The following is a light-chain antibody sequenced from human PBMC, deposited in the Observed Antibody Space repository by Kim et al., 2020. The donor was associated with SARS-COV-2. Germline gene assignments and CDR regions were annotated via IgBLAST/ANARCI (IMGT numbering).Light chain of an antibody. CDR3: NSRDNSGNHWV. V-gene: IGLV3-19*01. CDR2: GKN. CDR1: SLRNYY. J-gene: IGLJ3*02. Sequence: SSELTQDPAVSVALGQTVRITCQGDSLRNYYASWYQHKPGQAPVVVIYGKNNRPSGIPDRFSGSSSGNTTSLTITGAQAEDEADYYCNSRDNSGNHWVFGGGTQLTV.